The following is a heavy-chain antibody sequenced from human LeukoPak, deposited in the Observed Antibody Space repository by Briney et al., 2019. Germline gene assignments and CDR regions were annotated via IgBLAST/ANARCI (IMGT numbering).Heavy chain of an antibody. CDR3: ARDQYTGYDGIDY. CDR1: GYTFTGYY. CDR2: INPSGGTT. J-gene: IGHJ4*02. V-gene: IGHV1-46*01. Sequence: ASVKVSCKASGYTFTGYYMHWVRQAPGQGLEWMALINPSGGTTTYAQKFQGRLTLTSDTSTSTVYMELSSLRSDDTAVYYCARDQYTGYDGIDYWGQGTLVTVSS. D-gene: IGHD5-12*01.